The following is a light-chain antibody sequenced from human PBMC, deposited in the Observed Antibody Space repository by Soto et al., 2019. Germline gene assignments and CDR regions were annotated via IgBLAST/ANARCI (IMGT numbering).Light chain of an antibody. J-gene: IGKJ1*01. V-gene: IGKV3-20*01. CDR3: QQHGSSRT. Sequence: EIVLTQSPGTLSLSPGEGATLSCRASQTISSGSLAWYQQKPGQPPRLLIYGGSSRAAGIPDRFSGSGSGTDFSLTISRLEPEDFAVYYCQQHGSSRTFGQGTKVDIK. CDR2: GGS. CDR1: QTISSGS.